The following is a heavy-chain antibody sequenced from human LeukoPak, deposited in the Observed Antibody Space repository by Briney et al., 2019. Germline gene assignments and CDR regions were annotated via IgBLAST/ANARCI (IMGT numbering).Heavy chain of an antibody. Sequence: PSETLSLTCAVYGGSFSGYYWSWIRQPPGKGLEWIGEINHSGSTNYNPSLKSRVTISVDTSKNQFSLKLSSVTAADTAVYYCARGGHIVVVPAAVAQSDYYGMDVWGQGTTVTVSS. CDR2: INHSGST. J-gene: IGHJ6*02. CDR1: GGSFSGYY. V-gene: IGHV4-34*01. D-gene: IGHD2-2*01. CDR3: ARGGHIVVVPAAVAQSDYYGMDV.